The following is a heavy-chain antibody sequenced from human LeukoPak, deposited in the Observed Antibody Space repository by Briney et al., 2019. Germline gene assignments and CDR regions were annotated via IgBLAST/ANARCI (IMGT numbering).Heavy chain of an antibody. D-gene: IGHD6-19*01. J-gene: IGHJ4*02. V-gene: IGHV3-48*03. Sequence: GGSLRLSCAASGFTFSSYEMNWVRQAPGKGLEWVSYISSSGSTIYYADSVKGRFIISRDNAKNSLYLQMNSLRAEDTAVYYCARDLAPTIAVAGRDYWGQGTLVTVSS. CDR2: ISSSGSTI. CDR1: GFTFSSYE. CDR3: ARDLAPTIAVAGRDY.